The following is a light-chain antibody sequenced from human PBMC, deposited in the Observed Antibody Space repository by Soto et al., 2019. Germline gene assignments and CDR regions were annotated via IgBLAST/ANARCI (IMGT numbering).Light chain of an antibody. CDR3: NSYAGSKYV. J-gene: IGLJ1*01. CDR1: CSDVGGYQF. CDR2: EVS. V-gene: IGLV2-8*01. Sequence: QSALTQPPSASGSPGQSVTISCTGTCSDVGGYQFVSWYQQHPGKAPKLIIYEVSKRPSGVPDRFSGSKSGNTAFLTVSGLQTEDEADYYCNSYAGSKYVFGTGTKLTVL.